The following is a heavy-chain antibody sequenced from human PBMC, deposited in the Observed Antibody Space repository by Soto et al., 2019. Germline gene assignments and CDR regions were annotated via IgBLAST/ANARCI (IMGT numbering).Heavy chain of an antibody. CDR1: GFTFSDYY. V-gene: IGHV3-11*01. Sequence: GGSLRLSCAASGFTFSDYYMSWIRQAPGKGLEWVSYISSSGSTIYYADSVKGRFTISRDNAKNSLYLQMNSLRAEDTAVYYCARAPRRYCSGDSCLRRGLYYFDYWGQGTLVTVS. CDR2: ISSSGSTI. D-gene: IGHD2-15*01. J-gene: IGHJ4*02. CDR3: ARAPRRYCSGDSCLRRGLYYFDY.